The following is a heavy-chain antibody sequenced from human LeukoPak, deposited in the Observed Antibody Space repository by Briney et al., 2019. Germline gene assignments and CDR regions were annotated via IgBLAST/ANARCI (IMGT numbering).Heavy chain of an antibody. CDR3: ARRGYSDSSGYDY. Sequence: GGSLRLSCAASGFTFSSYEMNWVRQAPGKGLEWVSYISSSGSTIYYADSVKGRFTISRDNAKNSLYLQMNSLRAEDTAIYYCARRGYSDSSGYDYWGQGTLVTVSS. V-gene: IGHV3-48*03. D-gene: IGHD3-22*01. CDR1: GFTFSSYE. CDR2: ISSSGSTI. J-gene: IGHJ4*02.